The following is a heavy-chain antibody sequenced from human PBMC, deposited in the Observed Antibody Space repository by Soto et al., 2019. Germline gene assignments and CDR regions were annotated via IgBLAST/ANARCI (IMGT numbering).Heavy chain of an antibody. J-gene: IGHJ3*01. CDR2: IQSDGSRT. Sequence: EVQLVESEGGLVQRGGSLRLSCAASGFTFNYYWMHWVRQAPGQGLVWVAHIQSDGSRTTYADSVKGRFTISRDNAKNTMYLQMNSRIAEDTAVYYCARGDFGGFDLSGQGTTVTVSS. D-gene: IGHD4-17*01. CDR3: ARGDFGGFDL. V-gene: IGHV3-74*01. CDR1: GFTFNYYW.